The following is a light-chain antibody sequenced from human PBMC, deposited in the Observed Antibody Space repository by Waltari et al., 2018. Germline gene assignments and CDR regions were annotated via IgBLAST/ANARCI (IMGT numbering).Light chain of an antibody. CDR1: NSDVGNYNL. V-gene: IGLV2-23*02. J-gene: IGLJ1*01. CDR3: CLYAGSGTYV. Sequence: QSALTQPASVSGTPGQSITISCTGTNSDVGNYNLVSWYQHHPGEAPKLMICEVIKRPAGVSIRFSCSKAGNTASLTISGRQAEDEADYYCCLYAGSGTYVFGTGTKVTVL. CDR2: EVI.